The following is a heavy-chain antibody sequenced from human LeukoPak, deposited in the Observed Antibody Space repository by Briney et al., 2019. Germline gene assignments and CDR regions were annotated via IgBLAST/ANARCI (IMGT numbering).Heavy chain of an antibody. D-gene: IGHD3-3*01. Sequence: GGSLRLSCAASGFTFSSYGMHWVRQAPGKGLEWVAVISYDGSNKYYADSVKGRFTISRDNSKNTLYLQMNSLRAEDTAVYYCAKPFSGGPTEVGYFDYWGQGTLVTVSS. V-gene: IGHV3-30*18. CDR1: GFTFSSYG. J-gene: IGHJ4*02. CDR2: ISYDGSNK. CDR3: AKPFSGGPTEVGYFDY.